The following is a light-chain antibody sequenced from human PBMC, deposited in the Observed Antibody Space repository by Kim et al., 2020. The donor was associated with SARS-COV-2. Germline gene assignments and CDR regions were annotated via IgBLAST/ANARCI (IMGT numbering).Light chain of an antibody. V-gene: IGLV2-14*03. CDR1: SSDIGAYDF. Sequence: QSALTQPASVSGSPGQSVTISCTGTSSDIGAYDFVSWYQQSPGKAPKLIIYDVTNRPSGISDRFSASKSGNTASLTISGLRAEDEADYHCSSYTITHNVVFGGGTQLTVL. CDR3: SSYTITHNVV. J-gene: IGLJ2*01. CDR2: DVT.